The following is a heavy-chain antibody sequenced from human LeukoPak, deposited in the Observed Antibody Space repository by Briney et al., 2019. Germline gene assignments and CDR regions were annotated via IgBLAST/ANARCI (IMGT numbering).Heavy chain of an antibody. CDR1: GFIFSNAW. J-gene: IGHJ4*02. V-gene: IGHV3-15*01. CDR3: TTTYIVASTRKFADY. D-gene: IGHD5-12*01. Sequence: AGGSLRLSCAASGFIFSNAWTNWVRQAPGKGLEWVGRIKSKTEGGTTDFAAPVKGRFSISRDDSQNTVDLQISRLTVEDTGIYFCTTTYIVASTRKFADYWGQGTLVVVSS. CDR2: IKSKTEGGTT.